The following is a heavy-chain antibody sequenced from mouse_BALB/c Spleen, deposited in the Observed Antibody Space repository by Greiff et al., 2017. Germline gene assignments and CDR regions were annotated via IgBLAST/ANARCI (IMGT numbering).Heavy chain of an antibody. V-gene: IGHV1-5*01. Sequence: VQLKESGTVLARPGASVKMSCKASGYTFTSYWMRWVKQRPGQGLEWIGAIYPGNSDTSYNQKFKGKAKLTAVTSTSTAYMELSSLTNEDSAVYYCTKIITTWGDYAMDYWGQGTSVTVSS. J-gene: IGHJ4*01. CDR3: TKIITTWGDYAMDY. D-gene: IGHD1-1*01. CDR1: GYTFTSYW. CDR2: IYPGNSDT.